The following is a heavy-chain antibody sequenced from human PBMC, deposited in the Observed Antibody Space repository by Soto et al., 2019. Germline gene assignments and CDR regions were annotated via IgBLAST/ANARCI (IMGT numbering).Heavy chain of an antibody. V-gene: IGHV1-18*01. CDR1: GYTFTTYG. CDR2: ISAYNGNT. J-gene: IGHJ3*02. Sequence: QVQLVQSGAEVKKPGASVKVSCKASGYTFTTYGITWVRQAPGQGLEWMGWISAYNGNTNYAQQRQGRVTMTTDTSTSTAYMELRSLRSADTAVYYCARDRIVVVVAAPDAFDIWGQGTMVTVSS. D-gene: IGHD2-15*01. CDR3: ARDRIVVVVAAPDAFDI.